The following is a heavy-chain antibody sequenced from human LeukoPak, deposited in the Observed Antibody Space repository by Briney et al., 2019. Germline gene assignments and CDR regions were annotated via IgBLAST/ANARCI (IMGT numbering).Heavy chain of an antibody. J-gene: IGHJ4*02. CDR3: ARGESFSSGWPYYFDF. Sequence: PGRSLRLSCAASGFTFSDDYMNWIRQASGKGLEWVSYISGSGSYTNYADSVKGRFTISRDNAKNSLYLQMNSLRAEDTAVYYCARGESFSSGWPYYFDFWGQGALVTVSS. D-gene: IGHD6-19*01. V-gene: IGHV3-11*05. CDR1: GFTFSDDY. CDR2: ISGSGSYT.